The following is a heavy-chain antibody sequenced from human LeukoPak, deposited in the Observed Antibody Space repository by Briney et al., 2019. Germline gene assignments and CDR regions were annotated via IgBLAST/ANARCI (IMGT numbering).Heavy chain of an antibody. CDR2: IYPGDSET. D-gene: IGHD4/OR15-4a*01. Sequence: GQSLKISCKVSGYKFTTYCIAWVRQMPGKGLEWMGVIYPGDSETRYSPSFRGQVAISVDKSTNTAYLQWSSLKEADTALYFCARQGAGTSHYDAPGLPRGAFYVWRQGPKVIVSS. V-gene: IGHV5-51*01. CDR1: GYKFTTYC. J-gene: IGHJ3*01. CDR3: ARQGAGTSHYDAPGLPRGAFYV.